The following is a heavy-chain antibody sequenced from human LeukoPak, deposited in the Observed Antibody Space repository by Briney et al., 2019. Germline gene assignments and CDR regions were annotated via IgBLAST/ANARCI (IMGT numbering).Heavy chain of an antibody. Sequence: PGGSLRLSCAASGFTFSSYGMHWVRQAPGKGLEWVAFIRYDGSNKYYADSVKGRFTISRDNSKNTLYLQMNSLRAEDTAVYCCAKGAALAVAGTLVDYWGQGTLVTVSS. J-gene: IGHJ4*02. D-gene: IGHD6-19*01. CDR2: IRYDGSNK. CDR1: GFTFSSYG. CDR3: AKGAALAVAGTLVDY. V-gene: IGHV3-30*02.